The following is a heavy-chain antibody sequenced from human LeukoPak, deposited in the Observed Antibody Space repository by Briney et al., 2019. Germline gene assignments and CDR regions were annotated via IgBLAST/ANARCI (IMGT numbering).Heavy chain of an antibody. CDR2: INPNSGGT. D-gene: IGHD1-1*01. CDR1: GYTFTGYY. V-gene: IGHV1-2*06. Sequence: ASVKVSCKASGYTFTGYYMHWVRQAPGRGLEWMGRINPNSGGTNYAQKFQGRVTMTRDTSISTAYMELSRLRSDDTAVYYCARSGIGYYYYYYMDVWGKGTTVTVSS. J-gene: IGHJ6*03. CDR3: ARSGIGYYYYYYMDV.